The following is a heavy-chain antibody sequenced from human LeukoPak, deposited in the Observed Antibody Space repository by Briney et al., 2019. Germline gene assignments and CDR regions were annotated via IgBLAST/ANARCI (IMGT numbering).Heavy chain of an antibody. CDR2: IYYSGST. V-gene: IGHV4-39*01. Sequence: PSETLSLTCTVSGGSISSYYWSWIRQPPGKGLEWIGSIYYSGSTYYNPSLKSRVTISVDTSKNQFSLKLSSVTAADTAVYYCARPNEYCGGDCPLDYWGQGTLVTVSS. CDR1: GGSISSYY. J-gene: IGHJ4*02. CDR3: ARPNEYCGGDCPLDY. D-gene: IGHD2-21*02.